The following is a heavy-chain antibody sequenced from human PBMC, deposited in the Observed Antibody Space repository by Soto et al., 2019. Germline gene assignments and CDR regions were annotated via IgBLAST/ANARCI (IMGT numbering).Heavy chain of an antibody. Sequence: PGGSLRLSCAASGFTFSDYYMSWIRQAPGKGLEWISYITGSGSTIYYADSVKGRFTISRDNTKNSLYLEMNSLRAEDTAVYYCATTTPPVRYCSGTSCGDAFDGWGQGTWVTVAS. CDR2: ITGSGSTI. J-gene: IGHJ3*01. D-gene: IGHD2-2*01. CDR3: ATTTPPVRYCSGTSCGDAFDG. CDR1: GFTFSDYY. V-gene: IGHV3-11*01.